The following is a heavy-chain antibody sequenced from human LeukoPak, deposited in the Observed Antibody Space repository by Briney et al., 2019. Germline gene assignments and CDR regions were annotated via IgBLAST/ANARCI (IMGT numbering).Heavy chain of an antibody. CDR2: INSDGSST. J-gene: IGHJ6*03. CDR1: GFTFSDYY. D-gene: IGHD3-16*01. CDR3: ARDYTQYYYYYYMDV. V-gene: IGHV3-74*01. Sequence: GGSLRLSCAASGFTFSDYYMSWIRQAPGKGLVWVSRINSDGSSTSYADSVKGRFTISRDNAKNTLYLQMNSLRAEDTAVYYCARDYTQYYYYYYMDVWGKGTTVTVSS.